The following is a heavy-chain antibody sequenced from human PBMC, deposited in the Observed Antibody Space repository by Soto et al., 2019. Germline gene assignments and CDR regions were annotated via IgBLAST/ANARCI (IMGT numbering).Heavy chain of an antibody. CDR3: ARDVGYYDSSGPDHLDAFDI. CDR2: IYYSGST. V-gene: IGHV4-30-4*01. CDR1: GGSISSGDYY. Sequence: SETLSLTCTVSGGSISSGDYYWSWIRQPPGKGLEWIGYIYYSGSTYYNPSLKSRVTISVDTSKNQFSLKLSSVTAADTAVYYCARDVGYYDSSGPDHLDAFDIWGQGTMVTVSS. J-gene: IGHJ3*02. D-gene: IGHD3-22*01.